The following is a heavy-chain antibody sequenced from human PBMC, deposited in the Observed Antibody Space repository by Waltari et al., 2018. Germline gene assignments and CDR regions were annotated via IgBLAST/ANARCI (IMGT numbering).Heavy chain of an antibody. Sequence: WGGWDRQAPGKGLEWSVEIDYSGSANCNASLRSRVVMSVDKSKKQFSLKLSSVTAADTAVYYCAREHYDSSGSFDCWGQGTLVTVSS. CDR2: IDYSGSA. J-gene: IGHJ4*02. CDR3: AREHYDSSGSFDC. V-gene: IGHV4-4*02. CDR1: W. D-gene: IGHD3-22*01.